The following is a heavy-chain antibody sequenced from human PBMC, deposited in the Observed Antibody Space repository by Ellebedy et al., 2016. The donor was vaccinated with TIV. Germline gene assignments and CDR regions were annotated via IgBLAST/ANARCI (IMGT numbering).Heavy chain of an antibody. CDR3: ATGKGGGYNSLFGYGMDV. CDR2: IIPIFGTA. J-gene: IGHJ6*02. D-gene: IGHD5-24*01. V-gene: IGHV1-69*13. CDR1: GGTFSSYA. Sequence: SVKVSXXASGGTFSSYAISWVRQAPGQGLEWMGGIIPIFGTANYAQKFQGRVTITADESTSTAYMELSSLRSEDTAVYYCATGKGGGYNSLFGYGMDVWGQGTTVTVSS.